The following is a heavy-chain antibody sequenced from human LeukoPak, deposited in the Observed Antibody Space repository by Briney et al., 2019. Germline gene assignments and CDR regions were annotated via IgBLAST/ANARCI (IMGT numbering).Heavy chain of an antibody. J-gene: IGHJ5*02. Sequence: ASVKVSCKASGYTFTGYYMHWVRQAPGQGLEWMGWINPNSGGTNYAQKFQGRVTMTRDTSISTAYMELSRLRSDDTAVYYCARDPPESSSWYPNWFDPWGQGTLVTVSS. CDR2: INPNSGGT. CDR3: ARDPPESSSWYPNWFDP. D-gene: IGHD6-13*01. CDR1: GYTFTGYY. V-gene: IGHV1-2*02.